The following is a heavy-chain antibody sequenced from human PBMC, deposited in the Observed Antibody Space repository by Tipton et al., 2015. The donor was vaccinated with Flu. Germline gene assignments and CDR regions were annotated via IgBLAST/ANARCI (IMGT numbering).Heavy chain of an antibody. V-gene: IGHV3-23*01. D-gene: IGHD3-10*01. J-gene: IGHJ3*02. CDR3: AKAHGFVGRAGAFDI. CDR2: ISGSAMST. CDR1: GFTFSGYA. Sequence: SLRLSCAASGFTFSGYAMNWVRQAPGKGLEWVSGISGSAMSTYYADSVKGRFTISRDNSKNTLYLQMNSLRAEDTAVYYCAKAHGFVGRAGAFDIWGQGTMVTVSS.